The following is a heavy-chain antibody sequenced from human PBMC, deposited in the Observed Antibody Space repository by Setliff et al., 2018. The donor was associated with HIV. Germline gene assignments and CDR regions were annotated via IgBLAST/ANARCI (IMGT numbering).Heavy chain of an antibody. CDR2: IHYSGSI. V-gene: IGHV4-59*11. J-gene: IGHJ4*02. D-gene: IGHD4-17*01. CDR3: AILFGGDYLVYYFDS. CDR1: HDSISRDHY. Sequence: SETLSLTCTVSHDSISRDHYWNWIRQPPGKGLEWIGYIHYSGSINYNPSLKSRVNISGDSSKKQVYLMLSSVTAADTAVYYCAILFGGDYLVYYFDSWGQGTLVTVSS.